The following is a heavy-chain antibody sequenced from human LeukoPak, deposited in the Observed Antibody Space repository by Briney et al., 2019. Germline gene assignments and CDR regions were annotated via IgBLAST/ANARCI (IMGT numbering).Heavy chain of an antibody. D-gene: IGHD1-7*01. Sequence: GGSLRLSCAASGFTFSNYWMNWVRQAPGKGLEWVADIKDDGSKKYYVDSVKGRFTISRDNAKNSLYLQMNSLRAEDTAVYYCATNWNYRFDYWGQGTLVTVSS. V-gene: IGHV3-7*01. CDR2: IKDDGSKK. CDR1: GFTFSNYW. J-gene: IGHJ4*02. CDR3: ATNWNYRFDY.